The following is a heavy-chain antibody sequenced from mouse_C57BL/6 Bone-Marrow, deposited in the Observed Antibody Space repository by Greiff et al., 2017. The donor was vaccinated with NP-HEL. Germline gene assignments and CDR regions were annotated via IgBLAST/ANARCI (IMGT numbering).Heavy chain of an antibody. CDR2: IHPNSGST. Sequence: QVQLKQPGAELVKPGASVKLSCKASGYTFTSYWMHWVKQRPGQGLEWIGMIHPNSGSTNYNEKFKSKATLTVDKSSSTAYMQLSSLTSEDSAVYYCARGQLRLYFDYWGQGTTLTVSS. V-gene: IGHV1-64*01. D-gene: IGHD3-2*02. CDR1: GYTFTSYW. J-gene: IGHJ2*01. CDR3: ARGQLRLYFDY.